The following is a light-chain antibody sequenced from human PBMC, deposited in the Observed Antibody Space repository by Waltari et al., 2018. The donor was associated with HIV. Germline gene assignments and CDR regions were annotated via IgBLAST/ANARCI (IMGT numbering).Light chain of an antibody. J-gene: IGKJ4*01. CDR1: QDISNY. Sequence: DIQMPQSPSYLSASVGVRVTITCQASQDISNYLNWYQQKPGKAPKLLIYDASNLETGVPSRFSGSGSGTDFTFTISSLQPEDIATYYCQQYDNLPLTFGGGTKVEIK. V-gene: IGKV1-33*01. CDR3: QQYDNLPLT. CDR2: DAS.